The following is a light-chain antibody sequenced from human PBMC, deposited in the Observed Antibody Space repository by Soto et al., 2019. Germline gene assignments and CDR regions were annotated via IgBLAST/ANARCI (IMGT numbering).Light chain of an antibody. Sequence: QSALAQPHSVSGSPGQSVTISCTGTSSDVGSYNFVSWHQQHPGKAPKLMIYDVAKRPSGVPDRFSGSKSGNTASLTISGLQAEDEADYYCCTFAGRYSYVFGSGTKVTVL. J-gene: IGLJ1*01. CDR3: CTFAGRYSYV. V-gene: IGLV2-11*01. CDR2: DVA. CDR1: SSDVGSYNF.